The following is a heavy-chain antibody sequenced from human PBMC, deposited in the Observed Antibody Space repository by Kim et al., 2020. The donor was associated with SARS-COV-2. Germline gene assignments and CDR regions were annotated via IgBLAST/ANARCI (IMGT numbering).Heavy chain of an antibody. CDR3: AKVRIAAAAGVYYGMDV. V-gene: IGHV3-30*18. CDR1: GFTFSSYG. J-gene: IGHJ6*02. D-gene: IGHD6-13*01. CDR2: ISYDGSNK. Sequence: GGSLRLSCAASGFTFSSYGMHWVRQAPGKGLEWVAVISYDGSNKYYADSVKGRFTISRDNSKNTLYLQMNSLRAEDTAVYYCAKVRIAAAAGVYYGMDVWGQGTTVTVSS.